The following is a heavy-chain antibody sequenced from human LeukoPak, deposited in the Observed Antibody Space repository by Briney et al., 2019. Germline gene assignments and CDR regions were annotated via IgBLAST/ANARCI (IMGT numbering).Heavy chain of an antibody. CDR3: ASLGYCSGGSCYSEXFDI. Sequence: ASVKVSCKASGYTFTGYYMHWVRQAPGQGLEWMGWIDPNSGSTNYAQKFQGRVTMTRDTSISTAYMELSRLRSDDTAVYYCASLGYCSGGSCYSEXFDIWGQGTMVTVSS. D-gene: IGHD2-15*01. V-gene: IGHV1-2*02. CDR1: GYTFTGYY. CDR2: IDPNSGST. J-gene: IGHJ3*02.